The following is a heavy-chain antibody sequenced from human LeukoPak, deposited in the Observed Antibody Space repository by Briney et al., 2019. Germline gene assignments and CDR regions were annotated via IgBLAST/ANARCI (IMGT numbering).Heavy chain of an antibody. CDR1: GFTFEDYA. D-gene: IGHD3-22*01. CDR2: ISWNSGSI. CDR3: AKGYYYDSSGRWDY. Sequence: GGSLRLSCAASGFTFEDYAMYWVRQAPGKGLEWVSGISWNSGSIGYADSVKGRFTISRDNAKNSLYLQMNSLRAEDTALYYCAKGYYYDSSGRWDYWGQGTLVTVSS. V-gene: IGHV3-9*01. J-gene: IGHJ4*02.